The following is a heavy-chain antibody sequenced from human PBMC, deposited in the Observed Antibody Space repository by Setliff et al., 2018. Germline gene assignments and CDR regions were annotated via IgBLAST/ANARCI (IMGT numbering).Heavy chain of an antibody. Sequence: ASVKVSCKASGGSFRTSSISWVRQAPGQGLEWMGGIIPILNTPNYAQSFQGRVAITADKSTTTSYMELSGLRSEDTALYFCATDLKFTRFCFGSNCYSGAFEMWGQGTMVTVSS. CDR1: GGSFRTSS. D-gene: IGHD2-21*02. CDR2: IIPILNTP. J-gene: IGHJ3*02. V-gene: IGHV1-69*10. CDR3: ATDLKFTRFCFGSNCYSGAFEM.